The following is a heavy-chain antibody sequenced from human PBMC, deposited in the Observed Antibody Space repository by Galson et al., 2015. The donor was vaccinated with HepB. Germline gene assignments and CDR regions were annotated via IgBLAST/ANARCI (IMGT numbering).Heavy chain of an antibody. V-gene: IGHV3-48*03. J-gene: IGHJ4*02. CDR2: ISAIGTTI. CDR1: TFIFSTYS. CDR3: VFLRGNDLKPLGY. D-gene: IGHD5-12*01. Sequence: SLRLSCAASTFIFSTYSMTWVRQAPGMGLEWLSYISAIGTTIYYADSVKGRFTIARDNAKNSLYLQMNSLRPEDTAVYFCVFLRGNDLKPLGYWGQGILVTVSS.